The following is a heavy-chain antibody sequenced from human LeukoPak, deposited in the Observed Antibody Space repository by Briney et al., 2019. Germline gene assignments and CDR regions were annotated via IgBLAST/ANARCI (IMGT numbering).Heavy chain of an antibody. J-gene: IGHJ4*02. Sequence: ETLSLTCAVYGGSLSGYYWTWVRQAPGKGLEWVSAILGGGDTTSYADSVKGRFTISRDNAKNTLYRQMNSLRAEDTAVYYCAKDLVSQRGVGSSEKVDYWGQGTLVTVSS. CDR1: GGSLSGYY. V-gene: IGHV3-23*01. D-gene: IGHD3-10*01. CDR3: AKDLVSQRGVGSSEKVDY. CDR2: ILGGGDTT.